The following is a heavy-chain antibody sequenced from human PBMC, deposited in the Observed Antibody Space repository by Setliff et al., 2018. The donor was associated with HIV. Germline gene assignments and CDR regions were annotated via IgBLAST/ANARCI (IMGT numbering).Heavy chain of an antibody. D-gene: IGHD3-3*01. CDR3: TRGGFFGVADRRALAN. V-gene: IGHV1-69*13. Sequence: SVKVSCKASGGTFSSYAISWVRQAPGQGLEWMGGIIPMFGTANYEQKFQGRFTITADESISTTYMELSSLASEDTAVYYCTRGGFFGVADRRALANWGQGTLVTVSS. CDR2: IIPMFGTA. J-gene: IGHJ4*02. CDR1: GGTFSSYA.